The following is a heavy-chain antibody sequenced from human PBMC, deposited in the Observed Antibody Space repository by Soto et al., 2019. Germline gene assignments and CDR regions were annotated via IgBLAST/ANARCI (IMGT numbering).Heavy chain of an antibody. V-gene: IGHV3-30*19. CDR2: TSYDGSDK. J-gene: IGHJ1*01. D-gene: IGHD3-16*01. CDR3: ARWGTTGGLDV. Sequence: ESGGGVVQPGTSLRVSCVGSGFTFRSYVIHWVRQAPGKGLEWVALTSYDGSDKYYDDSVRGRFTISRDNSRKTVDLQMDSLRLEDTALYYCARWGTTGGLDVWGQGTLVSVSS. CDR1: GFTFRSYV.